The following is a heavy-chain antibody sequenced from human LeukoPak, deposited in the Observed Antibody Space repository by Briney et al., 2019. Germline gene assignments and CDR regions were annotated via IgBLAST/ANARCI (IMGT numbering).Heavy chain of an antibody. Sequence: GGSLRLSCAASGFTFSGSAMHWVRQASGKGLEWVGRIRSKANSYATAYGVSVKGRFTISRDDSKNTAYLQMNSLRTEDTAVYYCSIYYGDDAFDIWGQGTMVTVSS. CDR1: GFTFSGSA. CDR3: SIYYGDDAFDI. J-gene: IGHJ3*02. CDR2: IRSKANSYAT. D-gene: IGHD3-10*01. V-gene: IGHV3-73*01.